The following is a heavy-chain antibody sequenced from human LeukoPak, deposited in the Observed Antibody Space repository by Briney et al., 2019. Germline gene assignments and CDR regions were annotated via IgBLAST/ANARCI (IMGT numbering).Heavy chain of an antibody. D-gene: IGHD3-10*01. CDR2: INHSGST. V-gene: IGHV4-34*01. Sequence: SETLSLTCAVYGGSFSGYYWSWIRQPPGKGLEWIGEINHSGSTNYNPSLKSRVTISVDTSKNQFSLKLSSVTVADTAVYYCARVRGSGRNAFDIWGQGTMVTVSS. CDR1: GGSFSGYY. CDR3: ARVRGSGRNAFDI. J-gene: IGHJ3*02.